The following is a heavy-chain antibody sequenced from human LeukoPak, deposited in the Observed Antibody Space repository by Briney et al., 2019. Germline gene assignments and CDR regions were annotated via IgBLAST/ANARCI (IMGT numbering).Heavy chain of an antibody. CDR1: GGSISSYY. Sequence: SETLSLTCTVSGGSISSYYWSWIRQPPGKGLEWIGYIYYSGSTNYNPSLKSRVTISVDTSKNQFSLKLSSVTAADTAVYYCARGPQQLVLGGTGMVRDAFDIWGQGTMVTVSS. J-gene: IGHJ3*02. CDR2: IYYSGST. D-gene: IGHD6-13*01. CDR3: ARGPQQLVLGGTGMVRDAFDI. V-gene: IGHV4-59*01.